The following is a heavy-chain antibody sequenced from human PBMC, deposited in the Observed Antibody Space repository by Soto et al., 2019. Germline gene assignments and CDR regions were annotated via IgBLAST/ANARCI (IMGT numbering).Heavy chain of an antibody. D-gene: IGHD5-18*01. CDR3: AKDRRDGYTTCSRCYGVDV. CDR2: ISHDGTKT. Sequence: QVQLVESGGGVVQPGTSLRLACEASGFNFGAYGMHWVRQAPGKGLEWVAVISHDGTKTYYSDSVKGRFTVSRDNSKNVLYVQLVSLRPDDTAVYSCAKDRRDGYTTCSRCYGVDVCGQGTTVTVSS. J-gene: IGHJ6*02. V-gene: IGHV3-30*18. CDR1: GFNFGAYG.